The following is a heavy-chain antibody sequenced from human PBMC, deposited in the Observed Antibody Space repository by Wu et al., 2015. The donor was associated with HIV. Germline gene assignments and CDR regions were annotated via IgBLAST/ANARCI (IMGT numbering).Heavy chain of an antibody. D-gene: IGHD3-22*01. V-gene: IGHV1-2*02. CDR1: GYTFTGYY. J-gene: IGHJ3*01. CDR3: ARASVGNAMIVVAHAVFWIS. Sequence: QVQLVQSGAEVKKPGASVKVSCKASGYTFTGYYMHWVRQAPGQGLEWMGWINPNSGGTNYAQKFQGRVTMTRDTSISTAYMELSRLRSDDTAVYYCARASVGNAMIVVAHAVFWISWGQGTMVTVSS. CDR2: INPNSGGT.